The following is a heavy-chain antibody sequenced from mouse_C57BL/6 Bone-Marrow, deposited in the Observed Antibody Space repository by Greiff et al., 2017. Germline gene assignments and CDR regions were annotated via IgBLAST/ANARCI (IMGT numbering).Heavy chain of an antibody. V-gene: IGHV14-2*01. CDR1: GFNIKDYY. CDR3: ARALITTLYAMDY. D-gene: IGHD1-1*01. Sequence: EVKVEESGAELVKPGASVKLSCTASGFNIKDYYMHWVKQRTEQGLEWIGRIDPEDGETKYAPKFQGKATITADTSSNTAYLQLSSLTSEDTAVYYCARALITTLYAMDYWGQGTSVTVSS. J-gene: IGHJ4*01. CDR2: IDPEDGET.